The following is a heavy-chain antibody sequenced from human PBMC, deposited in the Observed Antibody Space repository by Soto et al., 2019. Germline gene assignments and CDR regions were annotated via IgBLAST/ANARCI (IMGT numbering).Heavy chain of an antibody. D-gene: IGHD3-10*01. V-gene: IGHV1-18*01. J-gene: IGHJ4*02. CDR1: GYTFSNYG. CDR2: VSGYSGKT. CDR3: ARVGAMVRGVIKNFGY. Sequence: GASVKVSCKASGYTFSNYGISWVRQAPGQGLEWMGWVSGYSGKTEHAQKIQGRVTMTADTPTSTAYMELSSLRSEDTAVYYCARVGAMVRGVIKNFGYWGQGTLVTVSS.